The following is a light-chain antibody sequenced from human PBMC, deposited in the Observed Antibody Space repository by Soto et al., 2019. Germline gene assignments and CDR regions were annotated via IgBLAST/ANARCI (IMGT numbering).Light chain of an antibody. V-gene: IGKV3-20*01. CDR1: QSVSSAY. J-gene: IGKJ3*01. Sequence: EIVLTQSPGTLSLSPGERATLSCRASQSVSSAYLAWYQQKPGQAPRLLIYGASNRATGIPDRFSGSGSGTDFTLTISRLEPEDFAVYYCQQYGTSPEVFTFAPGTKVDIK. CDR3: QQYGTSPEVFT. CDR2: GAS.